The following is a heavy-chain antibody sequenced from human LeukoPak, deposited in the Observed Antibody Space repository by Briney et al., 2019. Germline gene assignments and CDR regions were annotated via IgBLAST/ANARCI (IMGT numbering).Heavy chain of an antibody. Sequence: SETLSLTCAVSGGSFSGYYWSWIRQTPGKGLEWIGEINHRGNTIYNPSLKSRVSMSVDTSKNQFSLKLSSVTAADTAVYYCAGHHPRNTVDFWGQGTLVTVSS. CDR2: INHRGNT. CDR1: GGSFSGYY. CDR3: AGHHPRNTVDF. D-gene: IGHD2-8*02. J-gene: IGHJ4*02. V-gene: IGHV4-34*01.